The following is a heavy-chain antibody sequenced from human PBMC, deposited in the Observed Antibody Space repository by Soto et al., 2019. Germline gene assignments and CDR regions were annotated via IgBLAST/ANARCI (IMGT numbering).Heavy chain of an antibody. V-gene: IGHV1-2*02. CDR3: ATCSAGSCYANWFDP. CDR1: GYTFTDYY. J-gene: IGHJ5*02. Sequence: QMQLVQSGAEVKKPGASVKVSCKASGYTFTDYYMHWVRQAPGQGLERMGWINPNSGGTNYAQKFQGRVTMTSDTSISTAYMELSGLISDDTAVYYCATCSAGSCYANWFDPWGQGTLVTVSS. CDR2: INPNSGGT. D-gene: IGHD2-15*01.